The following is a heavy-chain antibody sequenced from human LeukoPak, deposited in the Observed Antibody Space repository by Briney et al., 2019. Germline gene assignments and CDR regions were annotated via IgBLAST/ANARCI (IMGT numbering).Heavy chain of an antibody. J-gene: IGHJ4*02. V-gene: IGHV4-59*01. CDR1: GGSISSYY. CDR2: IYYSGNT. CDR3: ARGSRRYYFDY. Sequence: KPSETLSLTYTVSGGSISSYYWSWIRQPPGKGLEWIGYIYYSGNTNYNPSLKSRVTISVDTSKNQFSLKLSSVTAADTAVYYCARGSRRYYFDYWGQGTLVTVSS.